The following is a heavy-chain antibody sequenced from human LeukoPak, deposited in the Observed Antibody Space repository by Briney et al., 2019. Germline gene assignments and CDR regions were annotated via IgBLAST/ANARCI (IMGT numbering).Heavy chain of an antibody. V-gene: IGHV4-61*02. J-gene: IGHJ6*03. CDR2: IYTSGST. CDR1: GGSISSGSYY. D-gene: IGHD3-10*01. CDR3: ARGATMVRIHYYYYMDV. Sequence: SQTLPLTCTVSGGSISSGSYYWSWIRQPAGKGLEWIGRIYTSGSTNYNPSLKSRVTISVDTSKNQFSLKLSSVTAADTAVYYCARGATMVRIHYYYYMDVWGKGTTVTVSS.